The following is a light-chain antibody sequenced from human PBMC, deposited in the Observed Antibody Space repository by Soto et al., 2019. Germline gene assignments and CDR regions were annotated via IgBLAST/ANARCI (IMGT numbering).Light chain of an antibody. J-gene: IGKJ3*01. Sequence: EIVLTQSPGTLSLSPGERATLSCRASQSVSSSYLAWYQQKPGQAPRLLIYGASSRATGISDRFSGSGSGTDFTLTISRLEPEDFAVYYCQHYGSSPFTFGPGTKVDIK. CDR3: QHYGSSPFT. CDR1: QSVSSSY. V-gene: IGKV3-20*01. CDR2: GAS.